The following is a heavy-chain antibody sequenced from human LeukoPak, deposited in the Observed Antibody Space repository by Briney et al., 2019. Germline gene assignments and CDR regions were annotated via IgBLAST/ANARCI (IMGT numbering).Heavy chain of an antibody. J-gene: IGHJ4*02. Sequence: SETLSLTCTVSGDSVSNGNYYWSWLRQPPGKALEWIGYIYYTGSTYYNPSLEGRVTISVDTSRNQFSVKLSSVTAADTAVYYCARSQNYYGSGDYWSQGTLVTVSS. V-gene: IGHV4-61*01. D-gene: IGHD3-10*01. CDR1: GDSVSNGNYY. CDR3: ARSQNYYGSGDY. CDR2: IYYTGST.